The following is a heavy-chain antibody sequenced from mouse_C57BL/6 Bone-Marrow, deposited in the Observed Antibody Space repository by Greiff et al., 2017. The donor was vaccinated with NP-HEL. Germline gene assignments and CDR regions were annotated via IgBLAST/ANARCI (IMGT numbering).Heavy chain of an antibody. CDR3: ARRDYDWFAY. CDR1: GYTFTSYW. J-gene: IGHJ3*01. V-gene: IGHV1-55*01. CDR2: IYPGSGSP. Sequence: VQLQQPGAELVKPGASVKMSCKASGYTFTSYWITWVQPRPGQGLEWIGDIYPGSGSPNYNEKFKSKAILTVDTSSSTAYLQLSRLTSEDSAVYYCARRDYDWFAYWGQGTLVTVSA. D-gene: IGHD2-4*01.